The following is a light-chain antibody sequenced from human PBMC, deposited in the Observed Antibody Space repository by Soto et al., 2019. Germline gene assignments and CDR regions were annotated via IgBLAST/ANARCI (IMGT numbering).Light chain of an antibody. Sequence: QSVLAQPPSVSGGPGQRVTISCTGSSSNIGAGYDVHWYQQLPGTAPKILIYGNNNRPSGGPDRFSGSKSGTSASLAVTGLQAEDESDYYCQSYATGLSVLYVFGTGTKVTVL. CDR2: GNN. CDR3: QSYATGLSVLYV. CDR1: SSNIGAGYD. J-gene: IGLJ1*01. V-gene: IGLV1-40*01.